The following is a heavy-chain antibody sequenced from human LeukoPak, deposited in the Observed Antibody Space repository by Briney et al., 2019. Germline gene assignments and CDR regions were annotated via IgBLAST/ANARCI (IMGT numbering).Heavy chain of an antibody. V-gene: IGHV7-4-1*02. Sequence: GASVKVSCKASGYTFTSYAMNWVRQAPGQGLEWMGWINTNTGNPTYAQGFTGRFVFSLDTSVSTAYLQISSLKAEDTAVYYCARRAITNYGEYFQHWGQGTLVTVSS. D-gene: IGHD4/OR15-4a*01. CDR3: ARRAITNYGEYFQH. CDR1: GYTFTSYA. J-gene: IGHJ1*01. CDR2: INTNTGNP.